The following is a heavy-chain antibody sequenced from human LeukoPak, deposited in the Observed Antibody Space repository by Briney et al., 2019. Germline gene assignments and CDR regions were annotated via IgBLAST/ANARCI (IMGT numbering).Heavy chain of an antibody. D-gene: IGHD1-26*01. V-gene: IGHV4-4*02. CDR1: GGSITTTHF. CDR2: ISLRGRT. CDR3: SRESGPYCPFGH. J-gene: IGHJ4*02. Sequence: SETLSLTCAGSGGSITTTHFWRWVRQPPRGGLGWIGEISLRGRTQYKPSLKSRVNISIDESKTHLYLSLASVTAADTAVYYCSRESGPYCPFGHRGQGNL.